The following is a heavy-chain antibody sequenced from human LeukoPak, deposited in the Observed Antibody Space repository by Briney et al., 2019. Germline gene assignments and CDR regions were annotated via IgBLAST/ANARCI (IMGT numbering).Heavy chain of an antibody. D-gene: IGHD5-18*01. V-gene: IGHV4-34*01. CDR2: INHSGST. Sequence: SETLSLTCAVYGGSSSGYYWSWIRQPPGKGLEWIGEINHSGSTNYNPSLKSRVTISVDTSKNQFSLKLSSVTAADTAVYYCARRRRYSYGLAVDYWGQGTLVTVSS. CDR1: GGSSSGYY. J-gene: IGHJ4*02. CDR3: ARRRRYSYGLAVDY.